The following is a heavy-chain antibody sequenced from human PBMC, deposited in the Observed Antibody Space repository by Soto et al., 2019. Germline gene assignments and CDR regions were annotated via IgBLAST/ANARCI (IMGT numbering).Heavy chain of an antibody. Sequence: QVHIVQSGAEVRKPGASVKISCNASGDAFINYAMHWVRQAPGQRLEWLGWIRLGNADTKYSRKFQGRVTITREPFATTAYMELSRLTSEDTAMYYCATSRWVEWELEPSGWFGPWGQGTLVTVSS. J-gene: IGHJ5*02. D-gene: IGHD1-26*01. CDR2: IRLGNADT. V-gene: IGHV1-3*01. CDR1: GDAFINYA. CDR3: ATSRWVEWELEPSGWFGP.